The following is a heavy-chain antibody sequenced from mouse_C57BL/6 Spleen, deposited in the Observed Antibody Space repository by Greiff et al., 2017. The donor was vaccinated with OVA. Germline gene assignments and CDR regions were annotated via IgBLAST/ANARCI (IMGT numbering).Heavy chain of an antibody. CDR1: GFNIKNTY. J-gene: IGHJ1*03. CDR3: ARVPFTTVVATDWYFDV. V-gene: IGHV14-3*01. D-gene: IGHD1-1*01. Sequence: EVQLQQSVAELVRPGASVKLSCTASGFNIKNTYMHWVKQRPEQGLEWIGRIDPANGNTKYAPKFQGKATITADTSSNTAYLQLSSLTSEDTAIYYCARVPFTTVVATDWYFDVWGTGTTVTVSS. CDR2: IDPANGNT.